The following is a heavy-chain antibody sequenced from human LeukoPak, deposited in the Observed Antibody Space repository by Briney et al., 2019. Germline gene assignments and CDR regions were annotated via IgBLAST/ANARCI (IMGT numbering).Heavy chain of an antibody. CDR2: ISGSGGST. J-gene: IGHJ4*02. Sequence: PGGSLRLSCAASGFIFRSYTMSWVRQAPGKGLEWVSAISGSGGSTYYADSVKGRFTISRDNSKNTLYLQMNSLRAEDTAVYYCAKDLYSSSSRTHLSNFDYWGQGTLVTVSS. CDR1: GFIFRSYT. D-gene: IGHD6-6*01. CDR3: AKDLYSSSSRTHLSNFDY. V-gene: IGHV3-23*01.